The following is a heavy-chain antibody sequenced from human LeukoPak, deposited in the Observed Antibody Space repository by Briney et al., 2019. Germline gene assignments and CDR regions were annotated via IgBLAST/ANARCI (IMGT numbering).Heavy chain of an antibody. CDR2: IRYDGSNK. D-gene: IGHD6-13*01. CDR1: GFTFSSYG. Sequence: GGSLRLSCAASGFTFSSYGMHWVRQAPGKGLEWVAVIRYDGSNKYYADSVKGRFTISRDNSKNTLYLQMNSLRAEDTAVYYCAREYEQLVSYYFDYWGQGTLVTVSS. CDR3: AREYEQLVSYYFDY. V-gene: IGHV3-33*01. J-gene: IGHJ4*02.